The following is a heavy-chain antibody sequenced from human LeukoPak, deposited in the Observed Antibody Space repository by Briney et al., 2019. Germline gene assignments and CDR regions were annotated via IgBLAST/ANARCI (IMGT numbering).Heavy chain of an antibody. Sequence: GASVKVSCKASGYTFTGYYMHWVRQAPGQGLEWMGRINPNSGGTNYAQKFQGRVTMTRDTSISTAYTELSRLRSDDTAVYYCARKRRVYYDSSGYQDYWGQGTLVTVSS. J-gene: IGHJ4*02. CDR3: ARKRRVYYDSSGYQDY. CDR1: GYTFTGYY. V-gene: IGHV1-2*06. D-gene: IGHD3-22*01. CDR2: INPNSGGT.